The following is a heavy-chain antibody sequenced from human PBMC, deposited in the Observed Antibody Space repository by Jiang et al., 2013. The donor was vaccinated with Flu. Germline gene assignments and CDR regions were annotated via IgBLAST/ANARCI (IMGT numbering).Heavy chain of an antibody. CDR2: ISGSGGST. D-gene: IGHD4-17*01. Sequence: RLSCAASGFTFSSYAMSWVRQAPGKGLEWVSAISGSGGSTYYADSVKGRFTISRDNSKNTLYLQMNSLRAEDTAVYYCAKEGGHYGDYDYYYYGMDVWGQGTTVTVSS. CDR1: GFTFSSYA. V-gene: IGHV3-23*01. CDR3: AKEGGHYGDYDYYYYGMDV. J-gene: IGHJ6*02.